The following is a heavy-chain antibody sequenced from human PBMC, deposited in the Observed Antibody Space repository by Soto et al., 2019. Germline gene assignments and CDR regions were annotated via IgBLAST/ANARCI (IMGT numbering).Heavy chain of an antibody. CDR3: ARGAVRGVKPNSLDV. CDR2: IIPIFGTA. Sequence: SVKVSCKASGGTFSSYAISWVRQAPGQGLEWMGGIIPIFGTANYAQKFQGRVTITADESTSTAYMELSSLRSEDTAVYYCARGAVRGVKPNSLDVWGQGTTVTVSS. J-gene: IGHJ6*02. D-gene: IGHD3-10*01. V-gene: IGHV1-69*13. CDR1: GGTFSSYA.